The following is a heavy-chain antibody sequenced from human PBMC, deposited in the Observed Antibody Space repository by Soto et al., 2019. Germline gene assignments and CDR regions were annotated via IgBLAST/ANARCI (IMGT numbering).Heavy chain of an antibody. Sequence: SETLSPTCTVSGGSVSSGSYYRSWIRQPPGKGLEWIGYIYYSVSTNYNPSLKSRVTISVDTSKNQFSLKVSSVTAADTAVYYCASYSSGWYDVIYWGQGTLVTVSS. CDR2: IYYSVST. V-gene: IGHV4-61*01. J-gene: IGHJ4*02. D-gene: IGHD6-19*01. CDR3: ASYSSGWYDVIY. CDR1: GGSVSSGSYY.